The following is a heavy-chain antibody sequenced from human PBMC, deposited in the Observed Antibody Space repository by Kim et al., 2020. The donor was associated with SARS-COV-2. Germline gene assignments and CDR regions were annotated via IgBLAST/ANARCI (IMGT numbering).Heavy chain of an antibody. V-gene: IGHV3-23*01. Sequence: GGSLRLSCAASGFTFSSHAMNWFRQAPGKGLEWVSAISGSCGSTYYADSVKGRFTISRDNTKNTLYLQMNSLRADDTAVYYCAKVGRAAVGGFDYWGQGT. J-gene: IGHJ4*02. CDR2: ISGSCGST. CDR1: GFTFSSHA. D-gene: IGHD6-13*01. CDR3: AKVGRAAVGGFDY.